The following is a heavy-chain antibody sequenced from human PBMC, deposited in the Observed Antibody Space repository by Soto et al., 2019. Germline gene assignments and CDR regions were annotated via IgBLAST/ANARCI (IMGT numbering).Heavy chain of an antibody. CDR3: ARGVFYDYIWGSYRSPVGY. CDR1: GYTFTSYD. J-gene: IGHJ4*02. V-gene: IGHV1-8*01. CDR2: MNPNSGNT. D-gene: IGHD3-16*02. Sequence: GXSVKVSFNASGYTFTSYDINLVRHTTGQGLEWMGWMNPNSGNTGYAQKFQGRVTMTRNTSISTAYMELSSLRSEDTAVYYCARGVFYDYIWGSYRSPVGYWGQGTLVTVSS.